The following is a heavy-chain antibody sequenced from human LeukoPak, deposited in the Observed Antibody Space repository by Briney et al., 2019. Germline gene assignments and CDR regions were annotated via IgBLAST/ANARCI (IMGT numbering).Heavy chain of an antibody. V-gene: IGHV1-2*02. Sequence: ASVKVSCKASGYTFTDYYIHWVRQAPGQGLEWMGWINPNSGGTNYAQKFQGRVTMTRDTSINTAYVELSRLRSDDTAVYYCARHVNQDCDAFDIWGQGTMVTVSS. CDR3: ARHVNQDCDAFDI. CDR1: GYTFTDYY. CDR2: INPNSGGT. D-gene: IGHD1-14*01. J-gene: IGHJ3*02.